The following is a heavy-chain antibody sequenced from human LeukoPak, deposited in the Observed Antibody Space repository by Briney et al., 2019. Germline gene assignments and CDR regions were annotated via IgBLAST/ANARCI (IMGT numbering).Heavy chain of an antibody. Sequence: GGSLRLSCAASGFTFSSYSMNWVRQAPGKGLEWVSSISSSSSYIYYADSVKGRFTISRDNAKNSLYLQMNSLRAEDTAVYYCARGDCSSTSCYREMNAFDIWGQGTMVTVSS. J-gene: IGHJ3*02. CDR3: ARGDCSSTSCYREMNAFDI. D-gene: IGHD2-2*02. V-gene: IGHV3-21*01. CDR2: ISSSSSYI. CDR1: GFTFSSYS.